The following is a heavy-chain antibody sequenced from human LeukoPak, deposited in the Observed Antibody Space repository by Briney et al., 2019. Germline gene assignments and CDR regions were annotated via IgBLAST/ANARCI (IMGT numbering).Heavy chain of an antibody. V-gene: IGHV4-59*08. J-gene: IGHJ3*02. D-gene: IGHD3-10*01. Sequence: SETLSLTCTVSGGSISSYYWSWIRQPPGKGLEWIGYIYYSGSTNYNPSLKSRVTISVDTSKNQFSLKLSSVTAADTAVYYCARHGGVVRGEGSDAFDIWGQGTMVTVSS. CDR3: ARHGGVVRGEGSDAFDI. CDR2: IYYSGST. CDR1: GGSISSYY.